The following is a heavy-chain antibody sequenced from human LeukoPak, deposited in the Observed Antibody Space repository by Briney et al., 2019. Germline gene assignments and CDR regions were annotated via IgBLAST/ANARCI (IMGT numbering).Heavy chain of an antibody. J-gene: IGHJ4*02. Sequence: PSETLSLTCTVSGGSISTYYWSWIRQPPGKGLEWVGYIYDFGSTNSNSALMSRVTISVDTSKNQFSLRLSSVTAADTAVYYCARHGSGWRFDYWGQGTLVTVSS. D-gene: IGHD6-19*01. CDR3: ARHGSGWRFDY. CDR1: GGSISTYY. V-gene: IGHV4-59*08. CDR2: IYDFGST.